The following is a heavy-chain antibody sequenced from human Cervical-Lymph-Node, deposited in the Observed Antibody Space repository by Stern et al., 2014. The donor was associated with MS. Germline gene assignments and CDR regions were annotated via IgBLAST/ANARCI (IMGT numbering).Heavy chain of an antibody. CDR2: ITTYNGNT. J-gene: IGHJ4*02. D-gene: IGHD4-17*01. Sequence: VQLVESGPEVKKPGASVKVSCKASGYTFTSYGISWVRQAPGQGLEWMGWITTYNGNTNYEQRLQGRVTMTSETSTSTAYMELRSLRSDDTAVYYCARTVSYGDRSFDFWGQGTLVTVSS. CDR3: ARTVSYGDRSFDF. V-gene: IGHV1-18*04. CDR1: GYTFTSYG.